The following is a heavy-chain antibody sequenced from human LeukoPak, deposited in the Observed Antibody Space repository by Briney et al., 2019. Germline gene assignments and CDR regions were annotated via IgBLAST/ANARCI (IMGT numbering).Heavy chain of an antibody. J-gene: IGHJ4*02. Sequence: SVKVSCKASGGTFSSYAISWVRQAPGQGLEWMGRIIPILGIANYAQKFQGRVTITADKSTSTAYMELSSLRSEDTAVYYCAKDLKGIAARCGYWGQGTLVTVSS. V-gene: IGHV1-69*04. CDR3: AKDLKGIAARCGY. D-gene: IGHD6-6*01. CDR1: GGTFSSYA. CDR2: IIPILGIA.